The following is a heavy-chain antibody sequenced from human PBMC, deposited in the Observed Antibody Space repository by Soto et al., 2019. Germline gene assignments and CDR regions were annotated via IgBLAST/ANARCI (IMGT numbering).Heavy chain of an antibody. Sequence: EVQLVESGGGLVQPGESLRLSCAASGFTFSSYWMHWIRQAPGKGLVWVSRVSSDGSSTVYANSVKGRLTISRDNAKNTLYLQMNSLSDEDTDVYYCARGLPHYSSFDSWGQGTLVTVSS. CDR3: ARGLPHYSSFDS. CDR2: VSSDGSST. V-gene: IGHV3-74*01. J-gene: IGHJ4*02. CDR1: GFTFSSYW. D-gene: IGHD4-4*01.